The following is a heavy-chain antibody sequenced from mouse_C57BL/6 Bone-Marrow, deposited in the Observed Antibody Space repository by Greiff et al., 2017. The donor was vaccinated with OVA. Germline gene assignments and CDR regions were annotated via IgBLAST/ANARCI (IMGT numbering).Heavy chain of an antibody. V-gene: IGHV1-55*01. CDR2: IYPGSGST. J-gene: IGHJ1*03. CDR1: GYTFTSYW. CDR3: ARAGSGYPYWYFDV. D-gene: IGHD1-1*01. Sequence: QVQLQQPGAELVKPGASVKMSCKASGYTFTSYWITWVKQRPGQGLEWIGDIYPGSGSTNYNEKFKSKATLTVDTSSSTAYMQLSSLTSEDSAVYFCARAGSGYPYWYFDVWGTGTTVTVSS.